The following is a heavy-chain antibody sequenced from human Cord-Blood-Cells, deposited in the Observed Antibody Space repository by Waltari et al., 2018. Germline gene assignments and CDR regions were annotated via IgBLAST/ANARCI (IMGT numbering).Heavy chain of an antibody. V-gene: IGHV3-30-3*01. Sequence: QVQLVESGGGVVQPGRSLSLSWSAPGFPFSGSAMPWVRPAPGKGLEWVAVISYDGSNKYYADSVKGRFTISRDNSKNTLYLQMNSLRAEDTAVYYCARDRDSSSWYAFDIWGQGTMVTVSS. CDR3: ARDRDSSSWYAFDI. J-gene: IGHJ3*02. CDR2: ISYDGSNK. D-gene: IGHD6-13*01. CDR1: GFPFSGSA.